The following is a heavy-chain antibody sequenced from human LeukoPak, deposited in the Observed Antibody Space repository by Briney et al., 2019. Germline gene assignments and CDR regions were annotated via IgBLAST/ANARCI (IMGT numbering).Heavy chain of an antibody. D-gene: IGHD4-17*01. Sequence: GASVKVSCKASGYTFTGYYMHWVRQAPGQGLEGMGWINPNSGGTNYAQKFQGRVTMTRDTSISTAYMELSRLRSDDTAVYYCARDLSMTTVTYFDYWGQGTLVTVSS. J-gene: IGHJ4*02. CDR1: GYTFTGYY. CDR2: INPNSGGT. V-gene: IGHV1-2*02. CDR3: ARDLSMTTVTYFDY.